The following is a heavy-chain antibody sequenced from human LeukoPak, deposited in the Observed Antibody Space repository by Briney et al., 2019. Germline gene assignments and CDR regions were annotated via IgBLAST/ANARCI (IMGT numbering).Heavy chain of an antibody. Sequence: SETLSLTCTVFGYSISSAYYWGWIRQPPGKGLEWIGEINHSGSTNYNPSLKSRVTISADTSKNQFSLKLSSVTAADTAVYYCARGGEDSSGWYPYFDYWGQGTLVTVSS. J-gene: IGHJ4*02. D-gene: IGHD6-19*01. CDR2: INHSGST. V-gene: IGHV4-38-2*02. CDR3: ARGGEDSSGWYPYFDY. CDR1: GYSISSAYY.